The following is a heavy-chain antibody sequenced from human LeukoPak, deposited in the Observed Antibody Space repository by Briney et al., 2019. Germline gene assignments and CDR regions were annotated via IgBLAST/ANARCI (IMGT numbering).Heavy chain of an antibody. CDR2: ISSSSSTI. V-gene: IGHV3-48*01. CDR1: GFTFSSYS. J-gene: IGHJ4*02. Sequence: GGSLRLSCAASGFTFSSYSMNWVRQAPGKGLEWVSYISSSSSTIYYADSVKGRFTISRDNSKNTLYLQMNSLRPEDTAVYYCVHTSMDETGCLDYWGQGTLVTVSS. CDR3: VHTSMDETGCLDY. D-gene: IGHD2-8*01.